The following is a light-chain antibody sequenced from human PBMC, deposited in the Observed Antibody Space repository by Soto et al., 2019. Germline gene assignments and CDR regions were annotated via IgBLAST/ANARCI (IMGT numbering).Light chain of an antibody. CDR2: DAS. CDR3: QQRSNWPPVIT. Sequence: EIVLTQSPATLSLSPGERVTLSCRASQSFSSYLAWYQQKPGQAPRLLIYDASKRATGIPARFSGRGSGTDYTLTISSLEPEDFAVYSCQQRSNWPPVITFGQGTRLEIK. J-gene: IGKJ5*01. CDR1: QSFSSY. V-gene: IGKV3-11*01.